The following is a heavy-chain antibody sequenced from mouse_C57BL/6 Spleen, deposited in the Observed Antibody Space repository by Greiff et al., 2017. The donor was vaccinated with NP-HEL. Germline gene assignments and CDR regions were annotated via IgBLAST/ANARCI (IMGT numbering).Heavy chain of an antibody. Sequence: VQLQQPGAELVKPGASVKLSCKASGYTFTSYWMHWVKQRPGRGLEWIGRIDPNSGGTKYNEKFKSKATLTVDKPSSTAYMQLSSLTSEDSAVYYCARSDSSGYRKGNFDYWGQGTTLTVSS. CDR1: GYTFTSYW. V-gene: IGHV1-72*01. CDR2: IDPNSGGT. J-gene: IGHJ2*01. CDR3: ARSDSSGYRKGNFDY. D-gene: IGHD3-2*02.